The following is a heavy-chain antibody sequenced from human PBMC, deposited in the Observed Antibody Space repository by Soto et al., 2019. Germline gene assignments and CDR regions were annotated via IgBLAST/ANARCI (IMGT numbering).Heavy chain of an antibody. Sequence: GESLKISCKGSGDSFISYWIGWVRQMTGKGLEWMGIIYPGDSDTGYSASFQGQVMCSADKSMSTAYLQWSSLKASDTAMYCCASDYYGLSFDNWGQGTMVTVSS. CDR2: IYPGDSDT. J-gene: IGHJ3*02. CDR1: GDSFISYW. V-gene: IGHV5-51*01. D-gene: IGHD3-10*01. CDR3: ASDYYGLSFDN.